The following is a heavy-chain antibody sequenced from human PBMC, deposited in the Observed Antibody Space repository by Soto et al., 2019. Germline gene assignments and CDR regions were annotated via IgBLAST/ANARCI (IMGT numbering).Heavy chain of an antibody. CDR3: ARGMTVAANWFDS. CDR1: GFTFTRYW. V-gene: IGHV3-7*02. D-gene: IGHD6-19*01. Sequence: EVQLVESGGGLVQPGGSLRLSCAASGFTFTRYWMNWVRQAPGKGPEWVANIKQDGGEKYYVDSVKGRFTISRDNADNSLILQINSLRAEDTAVYYCARGMTVAANWFDSWGQGTLVTVSS. CDR2: IKQDGGEK. J-gene: IGHJ5*01.